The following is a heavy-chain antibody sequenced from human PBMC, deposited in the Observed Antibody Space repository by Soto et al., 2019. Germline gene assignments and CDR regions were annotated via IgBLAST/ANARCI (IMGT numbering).Heavy chain of an antibody. J-gene: IGHJ4*02. Sequence: EVQLVESGGGLVQPGGSLRVSCAASGFTFSDHHMDWVRQVPGKGLEWVGRTRNKANRYTTEYAASVKGRVTISRDDSKNSVNLQMNGLKTEDTAVYYCARVASGTYNLDYWGQGTLVTVSS. D-gene: IGHD1-26*01. CDR3: ARVASGTYNLDY. CDR2: TRNKANRYTT. CDR1: GFTFSDHH. V-gene: IGHV3-72*01.